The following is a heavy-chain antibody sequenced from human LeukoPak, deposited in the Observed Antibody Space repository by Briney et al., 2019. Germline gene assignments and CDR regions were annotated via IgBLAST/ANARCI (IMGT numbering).Heavy chain of an antibody. V-gene: IGHV1-69*06. CDR3: ASSLSEPGGYYYYMDV. J-gene: IGHJ6*03. CDR2: IIPIFGTA. D-gene: IGHD1-14*01. CDR1: GGTFSSYA. Sequence: SVKVSCKASGGTFSSYAISGVRQAPGQGLEWMGGIIPIFGTANYAQKFQGRVTITADKSTSTAYMELSSLRSEDAAVYYCASSLSEPGGYYYYMDVWGKGTTVTVSS.